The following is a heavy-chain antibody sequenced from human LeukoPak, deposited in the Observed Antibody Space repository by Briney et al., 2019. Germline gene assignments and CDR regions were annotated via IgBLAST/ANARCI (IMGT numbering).Heavy chain of an antibody. Sequence: ASETLSLTCTVSGDSISSGYHYWSWIRQPPGKGLEWIGYIYHSGNTYYNPSLKSQISMSIDTSNNQFSLKLSSVTAADTAVYYCARHERWELQEDYWGQGTLVTVSS. V-gene: IGHV4-30-4*01. CDR1: GDSISSGYHY. D-gene: IGHD1-26*01. CDR2: IYHSGNT. J-gene: IGHJ4*02. CDR3: ARHERWELQEDY.